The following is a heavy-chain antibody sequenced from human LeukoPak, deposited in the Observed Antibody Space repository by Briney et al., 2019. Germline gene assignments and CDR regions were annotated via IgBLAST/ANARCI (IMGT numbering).Heavy chain of an antibody. V-gene: IGHV3-11*01. D-gene: IGHD3-10*01. J-gene: IGHJ6*02. Sequence: PGGSLRLSCAASGFTFSDYYMSWIRQAPGKGLEWVSYISSSGSTIYYADSVKGRFTISRDNAKNLLYLQMNSLRAEDTAVYYCARDKVITMVRGVIFDVWGQGTTVTVSS. CDR1: GFTFSDYY. CDR3: ARDKVITMVRGVIFDV. CDR2: ISSSGSTI.